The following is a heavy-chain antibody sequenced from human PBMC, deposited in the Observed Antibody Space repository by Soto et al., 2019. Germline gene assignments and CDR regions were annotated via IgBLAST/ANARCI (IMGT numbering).Heavy chain of an antibody. J-gene: IGHJ5*02. D-gene: IGHD3-10*01. CDR3: ARVFGSGTRDGWFDP. CDR1: GYTFTSYG. V-gene: IGHV1-18*04. CDR2: ISAYNGNT. Sequence: QVPLEQSGADVKKPGASVKVSCKASGYTFTSYGISWVRQAPGQGLEWMGWISAYNGNTNYAQKFQGRVLMTRDTSTSAAYLELRSLRSDDTAVYYCARVFGSGTRDGWFDPLGQGTLVTVSS.